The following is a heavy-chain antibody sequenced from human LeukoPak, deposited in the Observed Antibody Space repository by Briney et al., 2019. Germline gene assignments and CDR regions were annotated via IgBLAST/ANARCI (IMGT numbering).Heavy chain of an antibody. Sequence: SETLSLTCTVSGYSISSGYYWGWIRQPPGKGLEWIGGIYHSGSTYYNPSLKSRVTISVDKSKSQFSLKLTSVTAADTAVYYCARDLFGYFDLWGRGTLVTVSS. CDR2: IYHSGST. CDR1: GYSISSGYY. V-gene: IGHV4-38-2*02. J-gene: IGHJ2*01. D-gene: IGHD2-21*01. CDR3: ARDLFGYFDL.